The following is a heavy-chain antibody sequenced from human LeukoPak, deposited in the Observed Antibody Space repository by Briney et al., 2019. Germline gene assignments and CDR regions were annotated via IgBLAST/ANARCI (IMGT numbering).Heavy chain of an antibody. Sequence: GGSLRLSCAASGFTFSSYGMSRVRQAPGKGLEWVSAISGSGGSTYYADSVKGRFTISRDNSKNTLYLQMNSLRAEDTAVYYCARDSCSGGSCYYYYYYYMDVWGKGTTVTVSS. CDR2: ISGSGGST. CDR3: ARDSCSGGSCYYYYYYYMDV. D-gene: IGHD2-15*01. V-gene: IGHV3-23*01. J-gene: IGHJ6*03. CDR1: GFTFSSYG.